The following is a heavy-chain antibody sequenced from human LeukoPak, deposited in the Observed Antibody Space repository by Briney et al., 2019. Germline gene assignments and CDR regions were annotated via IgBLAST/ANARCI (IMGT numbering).Heavy chain of an antibody. J-gene: IGHJ6*02. D-gene: IGHD1-7*01. Sequence: GASVKVSCKASGYTFTGYYMHWVRQAPGQGLEWMGRINPNSGGTNYAQKFQGRVTMTRDTSISTAYMELSRLRSDDTAVYYCARGAGTTVSYTDYYYGMDVWGQGTTVTVSS. CDR1: GYTFTGYY. V-gene: IGHV1-2*06. CDR3: ARGAGTTVSYTDYYYGMDV. CDR2: INPNSGGT.